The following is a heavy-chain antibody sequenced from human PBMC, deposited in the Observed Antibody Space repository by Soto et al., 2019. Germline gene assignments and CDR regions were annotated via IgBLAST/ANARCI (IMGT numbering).Heavy chain of an antibody. CDR2: ISYDGSNQ. J-gene: IGHJ4*02. CDR1: GFTFSSYG. CDR3: AKALGELSPESYDH. D-gene: IGHD3-16*02. V-gene: IGHV3-30*18. Sequence: QVQLVESGGGVVQPGRSLRLSCAASGFTFSSYGMHWVRQAPGKGLEWVAIISYDGSNQYYADSVKGRFTISRDNSKNTLYQQMNSLRAEDTAVYYCAKALGELSPESYDHWGQGVLVTVSS.